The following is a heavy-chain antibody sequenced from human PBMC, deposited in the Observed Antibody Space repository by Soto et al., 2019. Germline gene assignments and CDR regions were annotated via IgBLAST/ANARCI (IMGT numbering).Heavy chain of an antibody. CDR2: INPNDAST. J-gene: IGHJ6*02. CDR1: GYTFTNCY. D-gene: IGHD4-17*01. V-gene: IGHV1-46*03. Sequence: QVQLMQSGAEVRKPGASVRLSCKASGYTFTNCYLHWVRQAPGQGLEWMGIINPNDASTTYPQKCQGRFTMTRDTSTSTVYMELGSLRSEDTAVYFCARDLPTVLTLSPTYYGMDVWGQGTTVTVSS. CDR3: ARDLPTVLTLSPTYYGMDV.